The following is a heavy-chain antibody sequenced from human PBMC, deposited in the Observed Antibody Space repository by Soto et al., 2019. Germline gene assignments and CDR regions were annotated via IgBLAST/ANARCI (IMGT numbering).Heavy chain of an antibody. Sequence: GASVKVSCKASGGTFSSYAITWVRQAPGQGLEWMGGIIPIFGTADYAQKFQGRVTITADESTSTAYMELSSLRSEDTAVYYCASPVATVYYYYYAMDVWGQGTTVTVSS. J-gene: IGHJ6*02. D-gene: IGHD2-21*02. CDR1: GGTFSSYA. CDR3: ASPVATVYYYYYAMDV. CDR2: IIPIFGTA. V-gene: IGHV1-69*13.